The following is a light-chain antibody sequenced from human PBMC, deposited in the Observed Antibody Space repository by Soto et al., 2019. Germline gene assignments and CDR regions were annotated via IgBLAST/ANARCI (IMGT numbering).Light chain of an antibody. V-gene: IGKV3-15*01. CDR2: SAS. CDR1: QTLDSM. CDR3: QQYKDWPTT. J-gene: IGKJ1*01. Sequence: IVLTQSPATLSVSPGERATLSCWASQTLDSMVAWYQQKSGQAPRLLIYSASARATGVPARFSGYGSGTDFTLTIYSLQSEDLGVYYCQQYKDWPTTFGQGTKVE.